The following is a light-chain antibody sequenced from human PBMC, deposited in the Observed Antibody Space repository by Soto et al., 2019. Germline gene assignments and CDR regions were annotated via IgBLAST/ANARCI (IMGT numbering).Light chain of an antibody. CDR2: GAS. V-gene: IGKV3-20*01. Sequence: EIVLTQSPGTLSLSPGERATLSCRASQSVSSSYLAWYQQKPGQAPRLLIHGASSRATGIPDRFSGGGSGTDFTLTISRLEPEDFAVYYCQQYGSSIFTFGPGTKVDIK. CDR3: QQYGSSIFT. CDR1: QSVSSSY. J-gene: IGKJ3*01.